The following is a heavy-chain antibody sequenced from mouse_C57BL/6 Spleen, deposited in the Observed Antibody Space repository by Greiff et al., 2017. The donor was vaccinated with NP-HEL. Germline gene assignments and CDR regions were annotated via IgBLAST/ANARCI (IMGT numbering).Heavy chain of an antibody. CDR2: IDPETGGT. CDR1: GYTFTDYE. CDR3: TRSLWDGLDY. Sequence: QVQLQQSGAELVRPGASVTLSCKASGYTFTDYEMHWVKQTPVHGLEWIGAIDPETGGTAYNQKFKGKAKLTAVTSASTAYMELSSLTNEDSAVYYCTRSLWDGLDYWGQGTTLTVSS. V-gene: IGHV1-15*01. J-gene: IGHJ2*01. D-gene: IGHD4-1*01.